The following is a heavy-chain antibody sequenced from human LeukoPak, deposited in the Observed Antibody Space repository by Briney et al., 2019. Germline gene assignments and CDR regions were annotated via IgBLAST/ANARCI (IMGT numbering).Heavy chain of an antibody. D-gene: IGHD5-12*01. CDR1: GFTFRSYW. CDR2: INKEGSVK. CDR3: ARVGYSGWNLEY. V-gene: IGHV3-7*01. J-gene: IGHJ4*02. Sequence: GGSLRLSCAASGFTFRSYWMSWVREAPGKGLERVANINKEGSVKYYVDSVKGRFTISRDNAKNSLYVQRNSLRDEDTAVYYCARVGYSGWNLEYWGQGTLVTVSS.